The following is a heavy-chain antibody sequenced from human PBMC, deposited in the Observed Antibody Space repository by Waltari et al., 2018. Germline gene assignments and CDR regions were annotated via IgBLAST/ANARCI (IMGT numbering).Heavy chain of an antibody. D-gene: IGHD3-16*02. V-gene: IGHV1-69*10. J-gene: IGHJ4*02. CDR3: AWGRGLHLGELSLNY. CDR1: GGTFSSYA. CDR2: IIPIRGIA. Sequence: QVQLVQSGAEVKKPGSSVKVSCKASGGTFSSYAISWVRQAPGQGLEWMGGIIPIRGIANYAQKFQGRVTITANKSTSTAYMELSSLRSEDTAVYYCAWGRGLHLGELSLNYWGQGTLVTVSS.